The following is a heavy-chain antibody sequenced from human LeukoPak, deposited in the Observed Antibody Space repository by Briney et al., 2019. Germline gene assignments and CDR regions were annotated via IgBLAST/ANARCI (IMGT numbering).Heavy chain of an antibody. D-gene: IGHD3-22*01. CDR1: GFTFSSYG. V-gene: IGHV3-30*18. J-gene: IGHJ4*02. CDR3: AKESSADDSSGYSYYFDY. CDR2: ISFDATNK. Sequence: PGRSLRLSCAASGFTFSSYGMHWVRQAPGKGLEWVAVISFDATNKYYADSVKGRFTISKNNSKNPLYLQMNSLRAEDTAVYYCAKESSADDSSGYSYYFDYWGQGTLVTVSS.